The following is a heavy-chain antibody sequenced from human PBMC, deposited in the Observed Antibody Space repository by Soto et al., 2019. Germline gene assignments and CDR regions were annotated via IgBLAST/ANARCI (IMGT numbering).Heavy chain of an antibody. Sequence: HVQLVESGGGLVEPGGSLRLSCAASGFSFSDYYVNWIRQAPGKGLEWISYTGRSLYPIYYAESVKGRFSISRASAKNSVFLKMNSLRVEDTAVYYCARDNRSFWNGYYRRYDYYGMDVWGRGTTVIVSS. CDR1: GFSFSDYY. J-gene: IGHJ6*02. V-gene: IGHV3-11*01. CDR3: ARDNRSFWNGYYRRYDYYGMDV. D-gene: IGHD3-3*01. CDR2: TGRSLYPI.